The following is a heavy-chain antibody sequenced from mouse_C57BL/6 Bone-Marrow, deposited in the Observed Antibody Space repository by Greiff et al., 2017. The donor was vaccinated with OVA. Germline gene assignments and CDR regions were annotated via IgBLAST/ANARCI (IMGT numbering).Heavy chain of an antibody. D-gene: IGHD5-1*01. CDR2: ISPSNGGT. J-gene: IGHJ1*03. CDR1: GYTFTSYW. V-gene: IGHV1-53*01. Sequence: QVQLQQPGTELVKPGASVKLSCKASGYTFTSYWMHWVKQRPGQGLEWIGNISPSNGGTNYNEKFKSKGTLTVDKSTSTAYMQLSSLTSEDTAVYYCARGEYPYFDVWGTGTTVTVSS. CDR3: ARGEYPYFDV.